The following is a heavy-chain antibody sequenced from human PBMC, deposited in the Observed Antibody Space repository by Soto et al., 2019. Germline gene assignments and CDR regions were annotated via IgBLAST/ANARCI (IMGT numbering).Heavy chain of an antibody. V-gene: IGHV3-23*01. CDR1: GFTFSSYA. J-gene: IGHJ4*02. Sequence: EVQVLESGGGLVQPGGSLRLSCAASGFTFSSYAMSWVRQAPGKGLEWVSAISGGGGNTYYADSVKGRFTISRDNSKNPLFLQMNSLRAEDTAVYYCAKTERYSSSSSDYWGQGTLVTVSS. D-gene: IGHD6-6*01. CDR2: ISGGGGNT. CDR3: AKTERYSSSSSDY.